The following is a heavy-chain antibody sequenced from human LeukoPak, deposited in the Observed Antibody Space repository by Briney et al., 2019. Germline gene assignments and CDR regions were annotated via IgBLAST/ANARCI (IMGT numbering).Heavy chain of an antibody. D-gene: IGHD6-13*01. J-gene: IGHJ3*02. Sequence: GGSLRLSCAASGFTVSSNYMSWVRQAPGKGLEWVSDISGSGGSTYYADSVKGRFTISRDNSKNTLYLQMNSLRAEDTAVYYCAKEHGGSSWYEDAFDIWGQGTMVTVSS. CDR3: AKEHGGSSWYEDAFDI. CDR1: GFTVSSNY. CDR2: ISGSGGST. V-gene: IGHV3-23*01.